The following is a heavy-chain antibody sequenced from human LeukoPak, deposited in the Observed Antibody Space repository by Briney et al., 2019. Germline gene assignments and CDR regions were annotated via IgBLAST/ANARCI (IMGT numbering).Heavy chain of an antibody. CDR1: GGTFSSYA. CDR3: ARALYYYDSSGYYSPYYYYYMDV. Sequence: SVKVSCKASGGTFSSYAISWVRQAPGQGLEWMGGIIPIFGTANYAQKVQGRVTITADESTSTAYMELSSLRSEDTDVYYCARALYYYDSSGYYSPYYYYYMDVWGKGTTVTISS. V-gene: IGHV1-69*13. J-gene: IGHJ6*03. CDR2: IIPIFGTA. D-gene: IGHD3-22*01.